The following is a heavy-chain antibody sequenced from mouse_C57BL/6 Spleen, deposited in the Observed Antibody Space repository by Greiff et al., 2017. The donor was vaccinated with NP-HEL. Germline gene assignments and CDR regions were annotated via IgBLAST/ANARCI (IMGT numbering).Heavy chain of an antibody. CDR2: IRNKANGYTT. CDR3: ARSTLYDYDEEDFDY. D-gene: IGHD2-4*01. CDR1: GFTFTDYY. Sequence: EVQGVESGGGLVQPGGSLSLSCAVSGFTFTDYYMSWVRQPPGKALEWLGFIRNKANGYTTEYSASVKGRFTISRDNSQSILYLQMNALRAEDSATYYCARSTLYDYDEEDFDYWGQGTTLTVSS. J-gene: IGHJ2*01. V-gene: IGHV7-3*01.